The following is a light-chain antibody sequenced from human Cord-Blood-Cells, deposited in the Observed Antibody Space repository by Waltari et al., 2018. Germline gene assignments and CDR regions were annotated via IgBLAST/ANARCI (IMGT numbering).Light chain of an antibody. V-gene: IGLV2-14*01. J-gene: IGLJ3*02. Sequence: QSALTQPASVSGSPGQSIPIPCTGTSSDVGGYHHVSRYQQHPGKAPKLMIYDVSKRPSGVSNRFSGSKSGNTASLTISGLQAEDEADYYCSSYTSSSTWVFGGGTKLTVL. CDR1: SSDVGGYHH. CDR3: SSYTSSSTWV. CDR2: DVS.